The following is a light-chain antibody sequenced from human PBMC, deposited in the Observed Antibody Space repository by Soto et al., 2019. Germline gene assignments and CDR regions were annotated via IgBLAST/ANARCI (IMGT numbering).Light chain of an antibody. J-gene: IGLJ2*01. CDR3: SSYAGSNNVV. V-gene: IGLV2-8*01. CDR1: SSDVGGYNY. Sequence: QSVLTQPPSASGSPGQSVTISCTGTSSDVGGYNYVSWYQQHPGKAPKLMIYEVSKRPSGVPDRFSGSKSGNTASLTVSGLPAEDGADYYCSSYAGSNNVVFGGGTQLTVL. CDR2: EVS.